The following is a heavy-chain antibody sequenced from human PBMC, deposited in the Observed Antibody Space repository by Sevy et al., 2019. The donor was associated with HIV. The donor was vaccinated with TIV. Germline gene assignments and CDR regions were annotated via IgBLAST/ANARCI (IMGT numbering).Heavy chain of an antibody. CDR1: GYSFINYG. CDR2: ISTYTSKT. V-gene: IGHV1-18*01. CDR3: ARAQYFYDSVSYYPLRGASDY. Sequence: ASVKVSCMTSGYSFINYGITWVRQAPGQGLEWMGWISTYTSKTEYAEIFQGRVTMTTDTSTSTVYMELRSLRSDDTAVYFCARAQYFYDSVSYYPLRGASDYWGQRTLVTVSS. D-gene: IGHD3-10*01. J-gene: IGHJ4*02.